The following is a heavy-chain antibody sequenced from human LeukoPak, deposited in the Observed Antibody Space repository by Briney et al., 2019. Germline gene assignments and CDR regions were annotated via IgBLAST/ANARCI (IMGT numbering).Heavy chain of an antibody. Sequence: ASVKVSCKASGYTFTVYYMHWVRQAPGQGLEWMGWINLNSGGTNYEQKFQGRVTMTRDTSIRTAYMELSRLRSDDTAVYYCARVVIYDSSGYYQNYYYYGMDVWGQGTTVTVSS. V-gene: IGHV1-2*02. D-gene: IGHD3-22*01. CDR2: INLNSGGT. CDR1: GYTFTVYY. CDR3: ARVVIYDSSGYYQNYYYYGMDV. J-gene: IGHJ6*02.